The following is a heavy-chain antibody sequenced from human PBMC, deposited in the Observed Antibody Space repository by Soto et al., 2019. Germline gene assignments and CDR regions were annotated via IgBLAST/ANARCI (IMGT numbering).Heavy chain of an antibody. D-gene: IGHD6-13*01. V-gene: IGHV1-69*01. CDR1: GGTLSRSA. CDR2: IIPIFGRA. J-gene: IGHJ4*02. Sequence: QGQLVQSGAEVKKPGSSVKVSCKASGGTLSRSAISWVRQAPGQGLEWMGGIIPIFGRAIYAQKFRGRVSIIADESTRTAYREMSSLRSEDTAVYYCGTGSSWTKVESWGQGTLVTVSS. CDR3: GTGSSWTKVES.